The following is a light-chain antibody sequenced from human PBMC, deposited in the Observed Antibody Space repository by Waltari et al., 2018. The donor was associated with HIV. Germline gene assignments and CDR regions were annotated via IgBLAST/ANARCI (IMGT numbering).Light chain of an antibody. V-gene: IGLV1-40*01. J-gene: IGLJ2*01. CDR3: QSYDRRLMWV. CDR1: SSNLEARYD. Sequence: HSLLTQPPSVSGAPGQSVTIPCPRRSSNLEARYDVHWYQEYPGTAPKLFILQNINRPSGVPDRFSGSKSVTSASLVITGLQAEDEADYYCQSYDRRLMWVFGGGTSLTV. CDR2: QNI.